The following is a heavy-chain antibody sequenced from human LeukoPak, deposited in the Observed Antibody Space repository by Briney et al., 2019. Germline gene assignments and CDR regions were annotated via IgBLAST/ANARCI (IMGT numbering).Heavy chain of an antibody. Sequence: GGSLRLSCAASGFTFSSYWMHWVRQAPGKGLVWVSRINSDGSSTSYADSVKGRFTISRDNAKNTLYLQMNRLRAEDTAVYYCARSLLRYFDWSFDYWGQGILVTVSS. J-gene: IGHJ4*02. CDR3: ARSLLRYFDWSFDY. CDR2: INSDGSST. V-gene: IGHV3-74*01. CDR1: GFTFSSYW. D-gene: IGHD3-9*01.